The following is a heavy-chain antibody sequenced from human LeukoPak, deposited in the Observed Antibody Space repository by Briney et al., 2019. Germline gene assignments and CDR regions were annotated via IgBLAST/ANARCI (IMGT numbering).Heavy chain of an antibody. Sequence: ASVKVSCKASGYTFTSYYMHWVRQAPGQGLEWMGIINPSGGSTSYAQKFQGRVTMTRDTSTSTVYMELSSLRSEDTAVYYCARVPYYYDSSGYYYVGFDYWGQGTLVTVSS. D-gene: IGHD3-22*01. CDR1: GYTFTSYY. J-gene: IGHJ4*02. CDR2: INPSGGST. CDR3: ARVPYYYDSSGYYYVGFDY. V-gene: IGHV1-46*01.